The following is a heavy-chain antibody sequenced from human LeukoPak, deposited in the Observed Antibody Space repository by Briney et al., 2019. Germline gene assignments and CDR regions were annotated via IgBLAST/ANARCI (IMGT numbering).Heavy chain of an antibody. J-gene: IGHJ3*02. V-gene: IGHV4-31*03. CDR3: ARLDKHGDFVGTFDI. D-gene: IGHD4-17*01. CDR2: IYYTGYT. Sequence: SETLSLTCIVSGSSISNDGHFWSWIRQHPGQGLEWIGYIYYTGYTYYNPSLKSRVTISVDTSKNQFSLKLSSVTAADTAVYYXARLDKHGDFVGTFDIWGQGTMVTVSS. CDR1: GSSISNDGHF.